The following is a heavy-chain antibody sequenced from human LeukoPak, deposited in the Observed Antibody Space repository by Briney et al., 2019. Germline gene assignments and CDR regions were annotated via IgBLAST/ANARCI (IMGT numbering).Heavy chain of an antibody. CDR2: IYASGNT. D-gene: IGHD2-21*02. CDR3: ARQGVATAIDY. Sequence: KPSETLSLTCAVYGGSFSGYYWSWIRQPAGKGLEWIGRIYASGNTNYNPSLKSRVTMSVDTSKNLFALKLSSVTAADTAVYYCARQGVATAIDYWGQGTLVTVSS. CDR1: GGSFSGYY. J-gene: IGHJ4*02. V-gene: IGHV4-59*10.